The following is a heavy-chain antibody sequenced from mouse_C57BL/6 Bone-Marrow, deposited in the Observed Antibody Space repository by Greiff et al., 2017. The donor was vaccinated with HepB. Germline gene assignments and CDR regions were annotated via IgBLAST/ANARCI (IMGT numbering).Heavy chain of an antibody. D-gene: IGHD1-1*01. Sequence: QVQLQQPGAELVKPGASVKMSCKASGYTFTSYWITWVKQRPGQGLEWIGDIYPGSGSTNYNEKFKSKATLTVDTSSSTAYMQLSSLTSEDSAVYYCARPIYYYGSSAFAYWGQGTLVTVSA. J-gene: IGHJ3*01. V-gene: IGHV1-55*01. CDR1: GYTFTSYW. CDR3: ARPIYYYGSSAFAY. CDR2: IYPGSGST.